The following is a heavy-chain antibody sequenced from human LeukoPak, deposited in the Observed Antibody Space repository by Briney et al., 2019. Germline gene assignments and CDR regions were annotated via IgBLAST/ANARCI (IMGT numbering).Heavy chain of an antibody. CDR2: IWYDGSNK. V-gene: IGHV3-33*01. CDR1: GFTFSSYG. CDR3: ARPIGTYYYYYGMDV. Sequence: GGSLRLSCAASGFTFSSYGMHWVRQAPGKGLEWVAVIWYDGSNKYYADSVKGRFTISRDSSKNTLYLQMNSLRAENTAVYYCARPIGTYYYYYGMDVWGQGTTVTVSS. J-gene: IGHJ6*02. D-gene: IGHD3-10*01.